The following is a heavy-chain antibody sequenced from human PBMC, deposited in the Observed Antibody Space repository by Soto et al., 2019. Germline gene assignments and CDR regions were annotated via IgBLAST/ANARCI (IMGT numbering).Heavy chain of an antibody. V-gene: IGHV3-15*07. J-gene: IGHJ4*02. CDR2: IKSKTDGGTT. CDR1: GFTFSNAW. D-gene: IGHD3-22*01. Sequence: GGSPRLSCAASGFTFSNAWMNWFGQGPGKGLEWVGRIKSKTDGGTTDYAAPVKGRFTISRDDSKNTLYLQMNSLKTEDTAVYYCTTDPVTMIVVVPSSGWGQGT. CDR3: TTDPVTMIVVVPSSG.